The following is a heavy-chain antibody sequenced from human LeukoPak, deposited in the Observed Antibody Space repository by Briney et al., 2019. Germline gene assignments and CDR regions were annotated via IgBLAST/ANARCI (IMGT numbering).Heavy chain of an antibody. CDR2: IRYDGSNK. CDR3: ARATKYQLPHFDY. Sequence: GGSLRLSCAASGFTFSSHGMHWVRQAPGKGLEWVAFIRYDGSNKYYAESVKGRFTIPRDNSKNTLYLQMNSLRAEDTAVYYCARATKYQLPHFDYWGQGTLVTVSS. J-gene: IGHJ4*02. D-gene: IGHD2-2*01. CDR1: GFTFSSHG. V-gene: IGHV3-30*02.